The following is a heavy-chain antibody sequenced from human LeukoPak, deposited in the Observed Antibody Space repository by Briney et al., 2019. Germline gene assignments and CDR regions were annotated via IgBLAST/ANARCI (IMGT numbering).Heavy chain of an antibody. D-gene: IGHD6-13*01. CDR2: IYYSGST. CDR3: ARVSVAGTGPDY. J-gene: IGHJ4*02. CDR1: GGSFSSGSYY. Sequence: SETLSLTCTVSGGSFSSGSYYWSWLRQPPGKGLEWIGYIYYSGSTNYNPSLKSRVTISIDTSRNQFSLRLTSVTAADTAIYYCARVSVAGTGPDYWGQGTLVTVSS. V-gene: IGHV4-61*01.